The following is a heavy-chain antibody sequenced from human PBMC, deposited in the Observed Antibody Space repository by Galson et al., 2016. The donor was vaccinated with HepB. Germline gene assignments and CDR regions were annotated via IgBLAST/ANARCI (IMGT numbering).Heavy chain of an antibody. CDR1: GGSFSGYY. Sequence: SLTCTVNGGSFSGYYWSWIRQSPGKEPELIGEINNSGSTKYTMSLRSRVTISIDTSKKNFALRLSSVTAADTAVYYCARGRKMSGAVTPFDRWGQGTLVTVSS. V-gene: IGHV4-34*01. CDR2: INNSGST. J-gene: IGHJ4*02. D-gene: IGHD3-3*01. CDR3: ARGRKMSGAVTPFDR.